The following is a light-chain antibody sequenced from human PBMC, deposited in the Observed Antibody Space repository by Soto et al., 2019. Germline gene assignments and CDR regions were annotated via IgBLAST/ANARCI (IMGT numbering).Light chain of an antibody. CDR3: MQTLQTPYT. Sequence: DIVMTQSPLSLPVTPGEPASISCRSSQSLLHRNGYNYLDWYLQKPGQSPQLLIYLGSNRASGVPDRFSGSRSGTDFTLKISRVEAEDVGVYYCMQTLQTPYTFGQGTKLEIK. V-gene: IGKV2-28*01. CDR2: LGS. CDR1: QSLLHRNGYNY. J-gene: IGKJ2*01.